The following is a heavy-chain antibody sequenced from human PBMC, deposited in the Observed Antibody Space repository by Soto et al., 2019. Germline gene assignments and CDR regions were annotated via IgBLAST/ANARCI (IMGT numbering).Heavy chain of an antibody. CDR3: TTGSTGRDY. D-gene: IGHD3-10*01. V-gene: IGHV3-15*01. CDR1: GFTFTSAL. CDR2: VKSKTDGGTT. Sequence: LRLSCAASGFTFTSALMTWVRQAPGKGLEWVGRVKSKTDGGTTDYAAPVKGRFTISRDDSEKTLYLQMNSLKTEDTAVYYCTTGSTGRDYWGQGTLVTVSS. J-gene: IGHJ4*02.